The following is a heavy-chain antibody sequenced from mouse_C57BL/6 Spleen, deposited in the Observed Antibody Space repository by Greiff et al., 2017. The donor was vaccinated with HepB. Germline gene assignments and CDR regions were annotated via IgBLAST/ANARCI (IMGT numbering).Heavy chain of an antibody. CDR1: GYTFTDYY. Sequence: VQLQQSGPELVKPGASVKISCKASGYTFTDYYMNWVKQSHGKSLEWIGDINPNNGGTSYNQKFKGKATLTVDKSSSTAYMELRRLTSEDSAVYYCARSRYAMDYWGQGTSVTVSS. CDR2: INPNNGGT. V-gene: IGHV1-26*01. J-gene: IGHJ4*01. CDR3: ARSRYAMDY.